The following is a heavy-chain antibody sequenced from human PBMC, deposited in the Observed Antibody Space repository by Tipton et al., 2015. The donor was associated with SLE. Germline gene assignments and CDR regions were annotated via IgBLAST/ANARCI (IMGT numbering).Heavy chain of an antibody. Sequence: TLSLTCTVSGGSTSSSSYYWGWIRPPPGKGLEWIGSFSSSGSNYYHPSLKSRVTISVDTSKNQFSLKLSSVTAADTAVYYCARGIAAAGKDAFDIWGQGTMVTVSS. D-gene: IGHD6-13*01. CDR1: GGSTSSSSYY. J-gene: IGHJ3*02. CDR3: ARGIAAAGKDAFDI. CDR2: FSSSGSN. V-gene: IGHV4-39*07.